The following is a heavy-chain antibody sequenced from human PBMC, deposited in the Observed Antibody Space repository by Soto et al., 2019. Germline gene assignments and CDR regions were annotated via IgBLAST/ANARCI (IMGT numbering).Heavy chain of an antibody. CDR1: GFTFSSYS. V-gene: IGHV3-48*02. J-gene: IGHJ3*02. D-gene: IGHD6-13*01. Sequence: EVQLVESGGGLVQPGGSLRLSCAASGFTFSSYSMNWVRQAPGKGLEWVSYISSSSSTIYYADSVKGRFTISRDNAKNSLYMQMNGVRDEDTAVYYCAREYSSSWYDAFDIWGQGTMVTVSS. CDR3: AREYSSSWYDAFDI. CDR2: ISSSSSTI.